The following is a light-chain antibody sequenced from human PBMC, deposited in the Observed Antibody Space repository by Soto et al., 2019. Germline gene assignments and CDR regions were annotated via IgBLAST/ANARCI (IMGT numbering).Light chain of an antibody. Sequence: QSALTQPRSVSGSPGQSVTISCTGTSSHVGGYNYVSWYQQHPGKAPKLMIYDVSKRPSGVPDRFSGSKSGNTASLTISGLQAEDEADYYCCSYASSNTRVFGGGTKLTVL. V-gene: IGLV2-11*01. CDR1: SSHVGGYNY. CDR3: CSYASSNTRV. J-gene: IGLJ3*02. CDR2: DVS.